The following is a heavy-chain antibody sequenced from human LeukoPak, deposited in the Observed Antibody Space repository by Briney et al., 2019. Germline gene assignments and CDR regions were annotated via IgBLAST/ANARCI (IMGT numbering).Heavy chain of an antibody. CDR2: IFHSGSS. D-gene: IGHD3-10*01. J-gene: IGHJ5*02. V-gene: IGHV4-30-2*01. Sequence: SETLSLTCTVSGDSISSGDYSWSWIRQPSGKGLEWIGYIFHSGSSYYNPSPKSRVTISVDKSKNQFSLRLTSVTAADTAVYYCARELWFVNAPGSWFDPWGQGTLVTVSS. CDR3: ARELWFVNAPGSWFDP. CDR1: GDSISSGDYS.